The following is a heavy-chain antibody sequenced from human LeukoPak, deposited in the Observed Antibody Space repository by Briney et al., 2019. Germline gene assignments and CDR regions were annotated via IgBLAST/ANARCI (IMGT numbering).Heavy chain of an antibody. CDR2: SNHSGST. Sequence: PSETLSLTCAVYRGSLSGDYWSWIRQPPGKGLEWIGESNHSGSTNYNPSLKSRVTISVDTYKNQFSLKLSIVTVGDTAVYYCARAGPVPAPTYYYMDVWGKGTTVIVSS. J-gene: IGHJ6*03. CDR1: RGSLSGDY. V-gene: IGHV4-34*01. D-gene: IGHD2-2*01. CDR3: ARAGPVPAPTYYYMDV.